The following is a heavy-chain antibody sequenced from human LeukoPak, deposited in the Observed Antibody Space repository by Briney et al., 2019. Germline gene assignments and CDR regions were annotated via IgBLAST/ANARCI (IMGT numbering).Heavy chain of an antibody. Sequence: GASVKVSCKASGYTFTSYGIRWVRQAPGQGLEWMGWISAYKGNTNYAQKLQGRVTMTTDTSTSTAYMELRSLRSDDTAVYYCARKGSITIFGVVTPANWFDPWGQGTLVTVSS. CDR3: ARKGSITIFGVVTPANWFDP. D-gene: IGHD3-3*01. J-gene: IGHJ5*02. V-gene: IGHV1-18*01. CDR1: GYTFTSYG. CDR2: ISAYKGNT.